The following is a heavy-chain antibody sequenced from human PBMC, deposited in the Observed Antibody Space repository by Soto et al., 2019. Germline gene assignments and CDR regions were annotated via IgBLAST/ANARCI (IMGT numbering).Heavy chain of an antibody. J-gene: IGHJ4*01. CDR2: ISNDGNNK. V-gene: IGHV3-30*18. CDR3: AKDRRYSGYGGAYYFDY. D-gene: IGHD5-12*01. Sequence: QPGGSLRLSCAASGFTFSSYGMHWVRQAPGKGLEWVAVISNDGNNKYYADSVKGRFTISRDNSKNTMYLQMNSLRLEDTAVYHCAKDRRYSGYGGAYYFDYWGHGTLVTVSS. CDR1: GFTFSSYG.